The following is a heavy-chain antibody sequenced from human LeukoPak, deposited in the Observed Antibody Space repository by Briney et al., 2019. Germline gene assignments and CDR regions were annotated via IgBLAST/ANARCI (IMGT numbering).Heavy chain of an antibody. CDR2: ISDDGRRK. J-gene: IGHJ4*02. D-gene: IGHD4-17*01. Sequence: GGYLRLSCAASGFSFISYGMHWVRQAPGKGLEWVGVISDDGRRKDYADSVKGRFTISRDNSKDTLYLQMNSLRAEDTAVYYCAKRPSDYGDYVSYFDYWGQGTLVTVSS. V-gene: IGHV3-30*18. CDR1: GFSFISYG. CDR3: AKRPSDYGDYVSYFDY.